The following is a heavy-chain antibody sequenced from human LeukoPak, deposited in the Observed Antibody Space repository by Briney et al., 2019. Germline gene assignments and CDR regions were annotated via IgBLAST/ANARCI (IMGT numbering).Heavy chain of an antibody. CDR3: ARDRATADVTTGAFDI. CDR1: GFTFSDYY. J-gene: IGHJ3*02. CDR2: ISSSGSTI. Sequence: PGGSLRLSCAASGFTFSDYYMSWIRQAPGKGLEWVSYISSSGSTIYYADSVKGRFTISRDNAKNSLYLQMNSLRAEDTAVYYCARDRATADVTTGAFDIWGQGTMVTVSS. V-gene: IGHV3-11*01. D-gene: IGHD4-17*01.